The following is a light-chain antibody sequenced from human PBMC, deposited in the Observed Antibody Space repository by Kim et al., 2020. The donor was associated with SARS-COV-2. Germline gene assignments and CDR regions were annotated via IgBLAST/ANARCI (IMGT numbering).Light chain of an antibody. V-gene: IGLV1-44*01. J-gene: IGLJ2*01. CDR3: AAWDDNVKGPV. Sequence: QKGSITCSGSSSNIGGDTVTWYQQVPGTAPKLLIYNDNQRPSGVPDRFSGSKSGSSATLAISRLQSEDEADYYCAAWDDNVKGPVFGGGTQLTVL. CDR2: NDN. CDR1: SSNIGGDT.